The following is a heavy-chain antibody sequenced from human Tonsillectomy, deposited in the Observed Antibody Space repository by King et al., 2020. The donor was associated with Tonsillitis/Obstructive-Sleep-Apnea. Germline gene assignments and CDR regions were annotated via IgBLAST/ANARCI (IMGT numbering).Heavy chain of an antibody. D-gene: IGHD1-26*01. J-gene: IGHJ5*02. V-gene: IGHV3-49*03. CDR2: IRSKAYGGTT. CDR3: TRDGRYPIVGAASLYH. Sequence: VQLVESGGGLVQPGRSLRLSCTASGFTFGDYAMSWIRQAPGKGLEWVGFIRSKAYGGTTEYAASVKGRFTISRDDSKSIAYLQMNSLKTEDTAVYFCTRDGRYPIVGAASLYHWGQGTLVTVSS. CDR1: GFTFGDYA.